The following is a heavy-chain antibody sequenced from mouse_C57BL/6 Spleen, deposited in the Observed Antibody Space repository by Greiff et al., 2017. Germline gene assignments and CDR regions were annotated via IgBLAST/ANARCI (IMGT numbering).Heavy chain of an antibody. CDR3: ARYRDSSGYVGY. Sequence: QVHVKQPGAELVKPGASVKLSCKASGYTFTSYWMHWVKQRPGQGLEWIGMIHPNSGSTNYNEKFKSKATLTVDKSSSTAYMQLSSLTSEDSAVYYCARYRDSSGYVGYWGQGTTLTVSS. CDR2: IHPNSGST. D-gene: IGHD3-2*02. V-gene: IGHV1-64*01. J-gene: IGHJ2*01. CDR1: GYTFTSYW.